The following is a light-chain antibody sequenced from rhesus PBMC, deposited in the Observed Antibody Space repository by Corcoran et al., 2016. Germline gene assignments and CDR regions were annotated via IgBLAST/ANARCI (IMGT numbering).Light chain of an antibody. CDR3: LQYSSSPPLS. CDR1: QNINNW. CDR2: RAS. V-gene: IGKV1-22*01. Sequence: DIQMTPSPSSLSASVGDTVTITCRVSQNINNWLDWYQQNPGRAPKLLIFRASSLQIGVPSRFSGSGSGTDFTLTISRLQPEDYATYYCLQYSSSPPLSFGGGTKVEIK. J-gene: IGKJ4*01.